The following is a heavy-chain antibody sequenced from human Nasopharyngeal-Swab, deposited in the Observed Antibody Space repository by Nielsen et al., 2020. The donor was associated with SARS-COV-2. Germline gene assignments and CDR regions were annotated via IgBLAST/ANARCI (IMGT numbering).Heavy chain of an antibody. D-gene: IGHD3-3*01. Sequence: GGSLRLSCAASGFTSSSYWMSWVRQAPGKGLEWVANIKQDGSEKYYVDSVKGRFTISRDNAKNSLYLQMNSLRAEDTAVYYCARDPAAITIFGVVIIGSRSYYFDYWGQGTLVTVSS. CDR2: IKQDGSEK. V-gene: IGHV3-7*01. CDR3: ARDPAAITIFGVVIIGSRSYYFDY. CDR1: GFTSSSYW. J-gene: IGHJ4*02.